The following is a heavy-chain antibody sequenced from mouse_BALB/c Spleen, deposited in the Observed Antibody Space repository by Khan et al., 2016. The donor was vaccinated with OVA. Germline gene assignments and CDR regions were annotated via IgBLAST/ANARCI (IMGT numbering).Heavy chain of an antibody. D-gene: IGHD2-10*01. CDR3: ARQPYYHYYIMDY. Sequence: QVQLKESGPALVAPSQSLSITCTISGFSLTNYGVLWVRQPPGKGLEWLVVIWSDGSTTYNSALKSRLSISKDNSKSQVFLKMNSLQTDDTAMYYCARQPYYHYYIMDYWGQGTSVTGSS. V-gene: IGHV2-6-1*01. CDR2: IWSDGST. J-gene: IGHJ4*01. CDR1: GFSLTNYG.